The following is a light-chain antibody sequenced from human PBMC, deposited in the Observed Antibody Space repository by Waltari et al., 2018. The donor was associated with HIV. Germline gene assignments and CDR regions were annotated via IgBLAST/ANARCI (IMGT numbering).Light chain of an antibody. J-gene: IGKJ1*01. V-gene: IGKV1-5*03. CDR1: QSISDW. Sequence: DIQMTQSPSTLSASVGDRVTITCRASQSISDWLAWFQQKPGIAPKLRIYEASNLQSGVPSRFSGSGSGTEFTLTISSLQPDDFATYYCQQYDTYPWTFGQGTEVEIK. CDR2: EAS. CDR3: QQYDTYPWT.